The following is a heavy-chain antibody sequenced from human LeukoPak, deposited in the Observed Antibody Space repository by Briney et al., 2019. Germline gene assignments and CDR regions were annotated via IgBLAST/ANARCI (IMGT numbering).Heavy chain of an antibody. Sequence: SQTLSLTCAISGDSVSSNSAAWNWIRQSPSRGLEWLGSTYYRSKWYNDYAVSVKSRITSNPYTSKNQFSLQLNSVTPEDTAVYYCARGRKWRYSGYDLSPQAAFDIWGQGTMVTVSS. CDR2: TYYRSKWYN. CDR3: ARGRKWRYSGYDLSPQAAFDI. V-gene: IGHV6-1*01. D-gene: IGHD5-12*01. J-gene: IGHJ3*02. CDR1: GDSVSSNSAA.